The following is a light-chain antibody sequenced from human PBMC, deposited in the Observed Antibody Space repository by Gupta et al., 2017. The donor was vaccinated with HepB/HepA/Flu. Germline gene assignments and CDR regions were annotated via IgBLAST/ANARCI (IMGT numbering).Light chain of an antibody. J-gene: IGLJ2*01. Sequence: QSVLTQPPSASGTPGQRVTISCSGSSSNIGSNTVNWYKQPPGTAPNLLIDSKNQRPSGVADRFFGCTSGNYAPPPTSGVQSEEEADDYCAGWDASLNGWVFGGGTKLTVL. CDR1: SSNIGSNT. CDR3: AGWDASLNGWV. V-gene: IGLV1-44*01. CDR2: SKN.